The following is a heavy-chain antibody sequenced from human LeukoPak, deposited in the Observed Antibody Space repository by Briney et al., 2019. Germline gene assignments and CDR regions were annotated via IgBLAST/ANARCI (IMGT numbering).Heavy chain of an antibody. V-gene: IGHV4-34*01. Sequence: SETLSLTCAVYGGSFSGYYWSWIRQPPGKGLEWIGEINHSGSTNYNPSLKSRVTISVDTFKNQFSLKLSSVTAADTAVYYCARIMGYCSSTSCYSRRRAPYFQHWGQGTLVTVSS. CDR1: GGSFSGYY. J-gene: IGHJ1*01. D-gene: IGHD2-2*01. CDR3: ARIMGYCSSTSCYSRRRAPYFQH. CDR2: INHSGST.